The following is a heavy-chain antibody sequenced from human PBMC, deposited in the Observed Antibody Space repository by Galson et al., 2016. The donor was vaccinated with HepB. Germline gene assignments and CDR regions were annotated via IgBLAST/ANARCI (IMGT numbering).Heavy chain of an antibody. D-gene: IGHD5-12*01. CDR2: INTYGTA. Sequence: TLSLTCTVSGGSISSGAYLWSWLRQPAGKGIEWIGRINTYGTAEYSSSLESRVTMSIDTSQNHFSLKLTSVTAADTAIYFCARRRNWLPFDTGGQGTLVTVAS. CDR1: GGSISSGAYL. CDR3: ARRRNWLPFDT. V-gene: IGHV4-61*02. J-gene: IGHJ4*02.